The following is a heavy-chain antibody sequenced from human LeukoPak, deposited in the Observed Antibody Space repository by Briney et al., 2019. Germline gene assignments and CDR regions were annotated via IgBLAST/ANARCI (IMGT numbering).Heavy chain of an antibody. CDR3: TRDSNDLRFLEWKDHLVWPDY. J-gene: IGHJ4*02. V-gene: IGHV3-49*04. D-gene: IGHD3-3*01. CDR2: IRSKAYGGTT. CDR1: GFTFGDYA. Sequence: GGSLRLSCTASGFTFGDYAMSWVRQAPGKGLEWVGFIRSKAYGGTTEYAASVKGRFTISRDDSKSIVYLQMNSLKTEDTAVYYCTRDSNDLRFLEWKDHLVWPDYWGQGTLVTVSS.